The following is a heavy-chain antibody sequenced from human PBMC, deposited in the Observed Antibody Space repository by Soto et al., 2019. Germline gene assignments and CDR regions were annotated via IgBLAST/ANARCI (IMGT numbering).Heavy chain of an antibody. CDR2: ISGSGSTI. D-gene: IGHD3-10*01. CDR1: GFTFSNYE. CDR3: ARDGWFGELLTPNAFDI. Sequence: PGGSLRLSCAASGFTFSNYEMNWVRQAPGKGLEWVSYISGSGSTIYYADSVKGRFTISRDNAKNSLYLQMNSLRAEDTAVYYCARDGWFGELLTPNAFDIWGQGTMVTVSS. V-gene: IGHV3-48*03. J-gene: IGHJ3*02.